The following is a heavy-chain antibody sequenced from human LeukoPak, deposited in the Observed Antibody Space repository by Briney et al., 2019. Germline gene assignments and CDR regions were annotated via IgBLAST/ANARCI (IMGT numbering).Heavy chain of an antibody. Sequence: PSETLSLTCTVSGYSISSGYYWGWIRQPPGKGLEWIGSIEHSGSTFFNPSLKSRVTISVDTSKNQFSLKLSSATAADSAVYYCARIVSSSHDCWGQGTLVTVSS. J-gene: IGHJ4*02. CDR3: ARIVSSSHDC. CDR1: GYSISSGYY. V-gene: IGHV4-38-2*02. CDR2: IEHSGST. D-gene: IGHD2-2*01.